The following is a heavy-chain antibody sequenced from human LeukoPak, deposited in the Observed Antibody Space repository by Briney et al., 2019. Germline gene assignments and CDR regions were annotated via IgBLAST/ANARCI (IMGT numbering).Heavy chain of an antibody. CDR2: IYYSGST. CDR3: ARVDYYYDSSGDPPDAFDI. Sequence: SETLSLTCTVSGGSISSYYWSWIRQPPGKGLEWIGYIYYSGSTNYNPSLKSRVTISVDTSKNQFSLKLSSVTAADTAVYYCARVDYYYDSSGDPPDAFDISGQATMATVSS. CDR1: GGSISSYY. D-gene: IGHD3-22*01. J-gene: IGHJ3*02. V-gene: IGHV4-59*01.